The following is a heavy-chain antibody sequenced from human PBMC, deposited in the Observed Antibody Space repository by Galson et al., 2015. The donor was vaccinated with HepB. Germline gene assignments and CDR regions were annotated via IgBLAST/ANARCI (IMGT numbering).Heavy chain of an antibody. CDR2: IRAKAYGGTT. V-gene: IGHV3-49*03. J-gene: IGHJ4*02. D-gene: IGHD6-13*01. Sequence: LRLSCAASGFTFGNFAMIWFRQAPGKGLEWVGFIRAKAYGGTTEYAASVKGRFTISRDDSKNIAYLQMNSLKTDDTAVYYCARQHRAEYWGQGTLVTVSS. CDR1: GFTFGNFA. CDR3: ARQHRAEY.